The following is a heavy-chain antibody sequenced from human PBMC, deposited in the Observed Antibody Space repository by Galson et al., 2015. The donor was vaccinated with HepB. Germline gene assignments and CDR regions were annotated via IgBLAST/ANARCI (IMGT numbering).Heavy chain of an antibody. CDR1: GFSFGDYG. J-gene: IGHJ5*02. V-gene: IGHV3-9*01. D-gene: IGHD3-10*01. CDR3: VKGVGYGSGLYLSAWVDP. Sequence: SLRLSCAASGFSFGDYGMHWVRQAPGKGLEWVSGISWNSYSIAYADSVKGRFTISRDNAKNALYLQINRLRPEDTALYYCVKGVGYGSGLYLSAWVDPWGQGTLVTVSA. CDR2: ISWNSYSI.